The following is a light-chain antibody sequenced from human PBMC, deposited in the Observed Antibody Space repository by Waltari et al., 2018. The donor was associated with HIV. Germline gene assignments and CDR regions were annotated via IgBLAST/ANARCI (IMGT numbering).Light chain of an antibody. V-gene: IGKV4-1*01. Sequence: DIVMTQSPDSLPVSLGDRATLTCKSSQSVMFTSVCRNYLVWYQQRPGQPPRLLFYGASTRESGVPDRFSASGSGTSFTLTINRLQAEDVAVYYCQQYYSTHWTFGQGTKVEIK. CDR3: QQYYSTHWT. CDR1: QSVMFTSVCRNY. J-gene: IGKJ1*01. CDR2: GAS.